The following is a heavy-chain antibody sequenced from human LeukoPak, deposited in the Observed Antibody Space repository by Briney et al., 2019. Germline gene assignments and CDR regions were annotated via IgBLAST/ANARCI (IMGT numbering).Heavy chain of an antibody. CDR1: GFTFSSYW. CDR3: ARVARYYGSGSYADMRPYYFDY. Sequence: PGGSLRLSCAASGFTFSSYWMSWVRQAPGKGLEWVANIKQDGSEKYYVDSVKGRFTISRDNAKNSLYLQMNSLRAEDTAVYYCARVARYYGSGSYADMRPYYFDYWGQGTLVTVSS. J-gene: IGHJ4*02. CDR2: IKQDGSEK. D-gene: IGHD3-10*01. V-gene: IGHV3-7*01.